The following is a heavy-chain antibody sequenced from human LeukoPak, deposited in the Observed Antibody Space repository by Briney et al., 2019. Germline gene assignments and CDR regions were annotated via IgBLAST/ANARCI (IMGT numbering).Heavy chain of an antibody. CDR2: ISAYNGNT. J-gene: IGHJ4*02. CDR3: ARVLDGGYEKLFDY. CDR1: GYTFTSYG. D-gene: IGHD3/OR15-3a*01. Sequence: VSVKVSCKASGYTFTSYGISWVRQAPGQGLEWMGWISAYNGNTNYAQKLQGRVTMTTDTSTSTAYMELRSLRSDDTAVYYCARVLDGGYEKLFDYWGQGTLVTVSS. V-gene: IGHV1-18*01.